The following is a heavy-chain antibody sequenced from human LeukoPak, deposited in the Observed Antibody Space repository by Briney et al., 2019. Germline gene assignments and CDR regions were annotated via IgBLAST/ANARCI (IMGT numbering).Heavy chain of an antibody. CDR2: INPTGGST. D-gene: IGHD1-26*01. CDR1: GYTFTSYY. CDR3: ARDNSVGDNAWWFDP. V-gene: IGHV1-46*01. Sequence: GASEKVSCKASGYTFTSYYMHWVRQAPGQGLEWMGLINPTGGSTGYAQKFQGRVTMTRDMSTSTDYMELSSLRSEDTAIYYCARDNSVGDNAWWFDPWGQGTLVTVSS. J-gene: IGHJ5*02.